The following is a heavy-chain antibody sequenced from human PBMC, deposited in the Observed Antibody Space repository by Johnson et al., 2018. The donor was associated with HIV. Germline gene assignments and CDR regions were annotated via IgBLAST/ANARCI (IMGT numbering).Heavy chain of an antibody. CDR2: ISSSGSTI. D-gene: IGHD4-23*01. CDR3: AGSEVTAPSPPAGAFDI. J-gene: IGHJ3*02. Sequence: QVQLVESGGGLVKPGGSLRLSCAASGFTFSDYYMSWIRQAPGTGLEWVSYISSSGSTIYYADSVKGRFTISRDNAKNSLYLQMNSLRAEDTAVYYCAGSEVTAPSPPAGAFDIWGQGAMVTVSS. V-gene: IGHV3-11*01. CDR1: GFTFSDYY.